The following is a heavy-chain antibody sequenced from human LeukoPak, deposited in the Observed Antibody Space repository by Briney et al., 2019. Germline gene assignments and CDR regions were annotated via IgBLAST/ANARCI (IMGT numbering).Heavy chain of an antibody. D-gene: IGHD3-22*01. V-gene: IGHV4-31*03. J-gene: IGHJ3*02. Sequence: TSETLSLTCTVSGGSISSGGYYWSWIRQHPGKGLEWIGYIYYSGSTYYNPSLKSRVTISVDTSKNQFSLKLSSVTAADTAVYYCARWPSSGYYPYDAFDIWGQGTMVTVSS. CDR1: GGSISSGGYY. CDR3: ARWPSSGYYPYDAFDI. CDR2: IYYSGST.